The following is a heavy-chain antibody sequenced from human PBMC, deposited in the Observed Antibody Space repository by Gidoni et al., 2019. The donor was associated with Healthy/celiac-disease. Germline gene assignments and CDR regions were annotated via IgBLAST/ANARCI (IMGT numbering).Heavy chain of an antibody. CDR2: MNPNSGNK. Sequence: QVQLVQSGAEVKKPGASVKVSCKASGYNFTTYDINWVRQATGQGLEWMGWMNPNSGNKGYAQKFQGRVTMTRNTSISTAYRELSSLRSEDTAVYYCARVEPGYDSSSNWFDPWGQGTLVTVSS. D-gene: IGHD3-22*01. CDR3: ARVEPGYDSSSNWFDP. J-gene: IGHJ5*02. CDR1: GYNFTTYD. V-gene: IGHV1-8*01.